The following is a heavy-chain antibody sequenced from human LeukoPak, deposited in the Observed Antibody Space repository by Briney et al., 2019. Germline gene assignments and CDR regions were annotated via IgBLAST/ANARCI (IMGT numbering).Heavy chain of an antibody. J-gene: IGHJ4*02. V-gene: IGHV3-53*01. D-gene: IGHD4-17*01. CDR3: ARDLDYGDYDY. CDR1: GFTVSSNY. CDR2: IYSGGST. Sequence: GGSLRLSCAASGFTVSSNYMSWVRQAPGKGLEWVSVIYSGGSTYYADSVKGRFTISRDNSKNTLYLQMNSLRAEDTAVYYCARDLDYGDYDYWGQGTLVTVSS.